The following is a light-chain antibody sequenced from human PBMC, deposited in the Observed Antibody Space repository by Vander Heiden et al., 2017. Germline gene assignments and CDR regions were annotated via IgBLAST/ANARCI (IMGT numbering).Light chain of an antibody. Sequence: DIRMTQSPSSLSASVGDRVTITCRASQSISSYLNWYQQKPGKAPKLLIYGASSLQSGVPSRFSGSGSGTDFTLTISSLQPEDFATYYCQQCYSTPLTFGGGTKVEIK. J-gene: IGKJ4*01. V-gene: IGKV1-39*01. CDR3: QQCYSTPLT. CDR1: QSISSY. CDR2: GAS.